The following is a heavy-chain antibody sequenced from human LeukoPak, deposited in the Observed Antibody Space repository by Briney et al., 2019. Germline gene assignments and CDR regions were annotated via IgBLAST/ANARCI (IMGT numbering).Heavy chain of an antibody. CDR1: GGSFSGYY. Sequence: SETLSLTCAVYGGSFSGYYWSWIRQPPGKGLEWIGEINHSESTNYNPSLKSRVTISVDTSKNQFSLKLSSVTAADTAVYYCARGGEDIVVVPAALNFDYWGQGTLVTVSS. CDR2: INHSEST. D-gene: IGHD2-2*01. CDR3: ARGGEDIVVVPAALNFDY. V-gene: IGHV4-34*01. J-gene: IGHJ4*02.